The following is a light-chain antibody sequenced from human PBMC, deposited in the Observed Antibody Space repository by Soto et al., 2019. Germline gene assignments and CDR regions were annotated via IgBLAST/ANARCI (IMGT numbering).Light chain of an antibody. V-gene: IGKV3-15*01. CDR2: GAS. Sequence: EIVMTQSPATLSVSPGERATLSCRASPSVSSNLAWYQQKPGQAPRLLIYGASTRATGIPARFSGSGSGTEFTLTISSLQSEDFAVYYCQQYNNWPPYTFGQVTKLEIK. CDR1: PSVSSN. J-gene: IGKJ2*01. CDR3: QQYNNWPPYT.